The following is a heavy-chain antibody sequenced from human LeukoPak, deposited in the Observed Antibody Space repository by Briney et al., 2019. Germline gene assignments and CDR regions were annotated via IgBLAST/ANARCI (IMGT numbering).Heavy chain of an antibody. CDR1: GFTFSSYA. J-gene: IGHJ4*02. CDR2: ISGSGGST. D-gene: IGHD3-10*01. V-gene: IGHV3-23*01. Sequence: GGSLRLSCAASGFTFSSYAMSWVRQAPGKGLEWVSAISGSGGSTYYADSVKGRFTISRDNSKNTLYLQMNSLRAEDTAVYYCAKEFPSLYVLLPSIFDYWGQGTLVTVSS. CDR3: AKEFPSLYVLLPSIFDY.